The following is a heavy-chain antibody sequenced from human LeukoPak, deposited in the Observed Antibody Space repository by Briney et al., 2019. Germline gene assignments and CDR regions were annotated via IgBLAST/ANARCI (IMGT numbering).Heavy chain of an antibody. CDR3: GKAAAASGFDF. J-gene: IGHJ4*02. CDR1: GFTSSSYA. D-gene: IGHD6-13*01. Sequence: GGSLRLSCAASGFTSSSYALNWVRQAPGKGLEWVATVSGSGDRMYHADSVKGRFTISRDNSKNIIYLQMNSPRAEDTALYYCGKAAAASGFDFWGQGTLVTVSS. CDR2: VSGSGDRM. V-gene: IGHV3-23*01.